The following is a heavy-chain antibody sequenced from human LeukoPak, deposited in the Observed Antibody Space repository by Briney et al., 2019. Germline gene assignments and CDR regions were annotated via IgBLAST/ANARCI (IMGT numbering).Heavy chain of an antibody. CDR2: IYNSETT. CDR3: ARMNSGSSFDY. V-gene: IGHV4-31*03. J-gene: IGHJ4*02. D-gene: IGHD3-10*01. Sequence: SQTLSLTCTVSGGSISSGGYYWSWIRHHPEKGLEWIGYIYNSETTYYNPSLKSRVNISVDTSKNQFSLKLSSVTAADTAVYYCARMNSGSSFDYWGQGTLVTVSS. CDR1: GGSISSGGYY.